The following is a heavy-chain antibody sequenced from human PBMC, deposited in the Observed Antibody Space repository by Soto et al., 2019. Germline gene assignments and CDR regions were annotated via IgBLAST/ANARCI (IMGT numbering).Heavy chain of an antibody. CDR2: VKKDGSEQ. Sequence: DVQLVESGGGLVQPGGSLRLSCAASGFTFSSYHMTWVRQAPGKGLEWVASVKKDGSEQYYVDSVKGRFTISRDNAKNSLYLHXXXLRAGDTALYYCSRENWFQDYWGQGTRVTVSS. CDR1: GFTFSSYH. V-gene: IGHV3-7*03. CDR3: SRENWFQDY. J-gene: IGHJ4*02. D-gene: IGHD3-10*01.